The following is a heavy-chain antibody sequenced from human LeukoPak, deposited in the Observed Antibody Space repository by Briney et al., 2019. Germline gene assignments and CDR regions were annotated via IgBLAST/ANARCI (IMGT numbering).Heavy chain of an antibody. CDR3: ARGGSYGFPFYFDY. CDR1: GGSVSSGSYY. D-gene: IGHD5-18*01. CDR2: IYYSGST. Sequence: SETLSLTCTVSGGSVSSGSYYWSWTRQPPGKGLEWIGYIYYSGSTNYNPSLKSRVTISVDTSKNQFSLKLSSVTAADTAVYYCARGGSYGFPFYFDYWGQGTLVTVSS. J-gene: IGHJ4*02. V-gene: IGHV4-61*01.